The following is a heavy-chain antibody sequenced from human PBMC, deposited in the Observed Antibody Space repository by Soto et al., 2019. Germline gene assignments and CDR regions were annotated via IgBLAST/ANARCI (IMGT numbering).Heavy chain of an antibody. Sequence: SETLSLTCTVSGGSISSSSYYWGWIRQPPGKGLEWIGSIYYSGSTYYNPSLKSRVTISVDTSKNQFSLKLSSVTAADTAVYYCARPVGVVGATQGSQPSFDHWGQGTMVTVSS. D-gene: IGHD1-26*01. CDR1: GGSISSSSYY. J-gene: IGHJ5*02. CDR2: IYYSGST. CDR3: ARPVGVVGATQGSQPSFDH. V-gene: IGHV4-39*01.